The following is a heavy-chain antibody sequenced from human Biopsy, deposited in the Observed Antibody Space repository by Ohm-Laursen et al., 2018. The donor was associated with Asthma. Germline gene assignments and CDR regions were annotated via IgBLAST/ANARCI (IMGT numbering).Heavy chain of an antibody. Sequence: SLRLSCAASGFNFDDFAMHWVRQAPGKGLEWVAATTWNSGSRVYAVSVKGRFTISRDNAQNSLYLHMNGLKPEDTAVYYCAKPLNTYNFYAYDVWGQGTTVTVSS. CDR2: TTWNSGSR. CDR3: AKPLNTYNFYAYDV. CDR1: GFNFDDFA. D-gene: IGHD5/OR15-5a*01. V-gene: IGHV3-9*01. J-gene: IGHJ6*02.